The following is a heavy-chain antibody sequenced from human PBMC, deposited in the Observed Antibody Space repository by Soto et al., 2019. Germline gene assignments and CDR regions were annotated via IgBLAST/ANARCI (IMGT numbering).Heavy chain of an antibody. CDR1: GGSISGEGYY. CDR2: IHYSGSP. D-gene: IGHD6-13*01. J-gene: IGHJ5*02. CDR3: ARAWTATAGWANWFDR. V-gene: IGHV4-31*03. Sequence: QVQLQESGPGLVEPSQTLSLTCTVSGGSISGEGYYWSWIRQYSGRGLEWIGYIHYSGSPYYNPSLKSRVIISVDTSKTQFFLNLSSVTAADTAVYSCARAWTATAGWANWFDRWGQGTLVTVSS.